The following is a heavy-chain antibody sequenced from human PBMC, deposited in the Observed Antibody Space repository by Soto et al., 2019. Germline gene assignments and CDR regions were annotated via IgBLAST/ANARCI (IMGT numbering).Heavy chain of an antibody. CDR1: GFTFSSYG. Sequence: QVQLVESGGGVVQPGRSLRLSCAASGFTFSSYGMHWVRQAPGKGLEWVAVIWYDGSNKYYADSVKGRFTISRDNSKNTRYLQMNSLRAEDTAVYYCARDGHYYDSSGYYSDAFDIWGQGTMVTVSS. J-gene: IGHJ3*02. CDR2: IWYDGSNK. D-gene: IGHD3-22*01. V-gene: IGHV3-33*01. CDR3: ARDGHYYDSSGYYSDAFDI.